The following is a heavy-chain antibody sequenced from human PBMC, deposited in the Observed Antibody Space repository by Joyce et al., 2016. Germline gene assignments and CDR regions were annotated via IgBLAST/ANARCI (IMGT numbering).Heavy chain of an antibody. CDR2: SNRDGSST. J-gene: IGHJ4*02. CDR1: GFTFSSYW. V-gene: IGHV3-74*03. D-gene: IGHD4-23*01. Sequence: EVQLVESGGGLVQPGGSLRLSCAAFGFTFSSYWMYWVRKAPGKGLGWVSRSNRDGSSTTYADSVKGRFTISRDNAKNTLYLQMNSLRAEDTAVYYCARLRRWSGPSDCWGQGTLVTVSS. CDR3: ARLRRWSGPSDC.